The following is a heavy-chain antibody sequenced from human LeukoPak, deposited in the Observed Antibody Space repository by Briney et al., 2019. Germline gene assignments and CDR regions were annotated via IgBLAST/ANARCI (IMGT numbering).Heavy chain of an antibody. Sequence: SETLSLTCTVSGGSISNSAYYWGWIRQPPGEGLEWIGSIYYSGSTYYNPSLKSRGTISVDTSKNQLSLKLSSVTAADTAVYYCARDQNCSGGSCYSGWKEDGMDVWGQGTTVTVSS. J-gene: IGHJ6*02. D-gene: IGHD2-15*01. CDR1: GGSISNSAYY. V-gene: IGHV4-39*02. CDR3: ARDQNCSGGSCYSGWKEDGMDV. CDR2: IYYSGST.